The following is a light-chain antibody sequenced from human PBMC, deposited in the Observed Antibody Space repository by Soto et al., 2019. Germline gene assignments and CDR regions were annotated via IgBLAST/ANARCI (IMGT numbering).Light chain of an antibody. J-gene: IGKJ1*01. CDR3: MQALQSPRT. Sequence: DIVMTQSPLSLPVTPGEPASISCRSSQSLLHSNGYNYLDWYLQKPGQSPQLLIYLGSNRSSGVPDRFSGSGSGTDLTLKISRVEAEDVGVYYCMQALQSPRTFGQWTKVEIK. CDR2: LGS. V-gene: IGKV2-28*01. CDR1: QSLLHSNGYNY.